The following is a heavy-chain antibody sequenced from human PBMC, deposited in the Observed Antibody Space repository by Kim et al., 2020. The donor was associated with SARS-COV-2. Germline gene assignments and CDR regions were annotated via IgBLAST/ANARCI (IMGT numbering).Heavy chain of an antibody. V-gene: IGHV4-59*01. J-gene: IGHJ5*02. D-gene: IGHD5-12*01. CDR1: GGSISSYY. CDR3: ARGVGYSGYDLSS. Sequence: SETLSLTCTVSGGSISSYYWSWIRQPPGKGLEWIGYIYYSGSTNYNPSLKSRVTISVDTSKNQFSLKLSSVTAADTAVYYCARGVGYSGYDLSSWGQGTLVTVSS. CDR2: IYYSGST.